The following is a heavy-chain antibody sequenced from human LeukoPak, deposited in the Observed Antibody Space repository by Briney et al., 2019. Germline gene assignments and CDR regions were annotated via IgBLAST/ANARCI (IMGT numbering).Heavy chain of an antibody. V-gene: IGHV4-34*01. D-gene: IGHD3-10*01. CDR3: ARGGSGSPYYFDY. Sequence: SETLSLTCAVYGGSFSGYNWSRIRHPPGKGVGWIGEIYHSGSTNYNPHLKSRVTMSVDTSKNQFSLKLSSVTAADTAVYYCARGGSGSPYYFDYWGQGTLVTVSS. CDR2: IYHSGST. J-gene: IGHJ4*02. CDR1: GGSFSGYN.